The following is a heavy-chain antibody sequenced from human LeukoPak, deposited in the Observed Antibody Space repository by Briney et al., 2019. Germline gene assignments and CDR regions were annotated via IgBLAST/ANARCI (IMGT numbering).Heavy chain of an antibody. J-gene: IGHJ6*03. CDR3: ARAISGTTATSYYYYYMDV. CDR1: GGSISSYY. D-gene: IGHD1-7*01. Sequence: SETLSLTCTVSGGSISSYYWSWIRQPPGKGLEWIGYIYYSGSTNYNPSLKSRVTMSIDTSKNQFSLNLNSVTAADTAVYYCARAISGTTATSYYYYYMDVWGKGTTVTVSS. CDR2: IYYSGST. V-gene: IGHV4-59*12.